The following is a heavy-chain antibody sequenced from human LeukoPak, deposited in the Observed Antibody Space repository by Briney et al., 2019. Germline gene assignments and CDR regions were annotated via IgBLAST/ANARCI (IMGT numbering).Heavy chain of an antibody. V-gene: IGHV3-30-3*01. D-gene: IGHD3-10*01. Sequence: GGSLRLSCAASGFTFSSYAMHWVRQAPGRGLEWVAVISYDGSNKYYADSVKGRFTISRDNSKNTLYLQMNSLRAEDTAVYYCARDHRGVRDYFDYWGQGTLVTVSS. CDR3: ARDHRGVRDYFDY. CDR1: GFTFSSYA. CDR2: ISYDGSNK. J-gene: IGHJ4*02.